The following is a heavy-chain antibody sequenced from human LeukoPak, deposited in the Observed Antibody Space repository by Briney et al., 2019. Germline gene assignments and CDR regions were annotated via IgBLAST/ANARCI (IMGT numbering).Heavy chain of an antibody. D-gene: IGHD3-10*01. V-gene: IGHV4-4*07. Sequence: SETLSLTCTVSGGSTSGDYWSWIRQPAGEGLEWMGRIYASGSTYYNPSLKSRVTMSIDTSNNQFSLKLNSVTVADTAVYYCARGYASGTYSTWGQGALVTVSS. CDR3: ARGYASGTYST. J-gene: IGHJ5*02. CDR2: IYASGST. CDR1: GGSTSGDY.